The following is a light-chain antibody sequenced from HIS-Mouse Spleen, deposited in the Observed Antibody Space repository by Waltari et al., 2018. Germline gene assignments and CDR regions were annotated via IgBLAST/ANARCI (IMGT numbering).Light chain of an antibody. CDR1: QGISSY. CDR2: AAS. CDR3: QQYYSYPWT. J-gene: IGKJ1*01. Sequence: AIRMTQSPSSLSASTGDSVPITCRASQGISSYLAWYQQKPGKAPKLLIYAASTLQSGVPSRFSGSGSGTDFTLTISCLQSEDFATYYCQQYYSYPWTFGQGTKVEIK. V-gene: IGKV1-8*01.